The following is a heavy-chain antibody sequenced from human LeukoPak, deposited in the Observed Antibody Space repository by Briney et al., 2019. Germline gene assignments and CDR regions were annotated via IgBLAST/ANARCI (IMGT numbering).Heavy chain of an antibody. D-gene: IGHD2-2*01. J-gene: IGHJ3*02. V-gene: IGHV4-4*07. Sequence: SETLSLTCTVSGGSIINYYWSWVRQPAGKGLEWIGRIFSSGSTDYNPSLKSRVTMSVDTSKNQFSLKLTSMTAADTAVYYCARSKVLPTAVDAFDIWGQGTMVTVSS. CDR3: ARSKVLPTAVDAFDI. CDR1: GGSIINYY. CDR2: IFSSGST.